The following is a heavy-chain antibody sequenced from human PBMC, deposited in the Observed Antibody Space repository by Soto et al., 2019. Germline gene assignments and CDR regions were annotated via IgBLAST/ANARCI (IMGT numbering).Heavy chain of an antibody. CDR3: AHRDDYKAHFDY. CDR1: GFSLSATGVS. J-gene: IGHJ4*02. V-gene: IGHV2-5*02. Sequence: SGPTLVNPTHTLTLTCTFSGFSLSATGVSVGWIRQPPGKALEWLALIYWDDDKRYSPSLRSRLTITKDTSKNQVVLTMTNMDPVDTATYYCAHRDDYKAHFDYWGQGTLVTDSS. CDR2: IYWDDDK. D-gene: IGHD4-4*01.